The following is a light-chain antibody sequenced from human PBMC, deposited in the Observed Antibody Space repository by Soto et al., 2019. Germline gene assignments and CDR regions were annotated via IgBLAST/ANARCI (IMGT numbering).Light chain of an antibody. CDR2: EVT. CDR3: ISYTSGTSPYV. J-gene: IGLJ1*01. V-gene: IGLV2-14*01. Sequence: QSVLTQPASVSGSPGQSITISCTGTSSDVGGYNYVSWCQHHPGKAPKLIIYEVTNRPSGVSNRFSGSKSGNTASLTISGLQAEDEADYYCISYTSGTSPYVFGTGTKLTVL. CDR1: SSDVGGYNY.